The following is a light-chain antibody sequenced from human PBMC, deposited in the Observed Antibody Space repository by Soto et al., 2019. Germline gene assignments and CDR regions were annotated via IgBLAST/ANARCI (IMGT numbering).Light chain of an antibody. CDR2: SNN. J-gene: IGLJ1*01. V-gene: IGLV1-44*01. CDR1: SSNIGSNT. CDR3: AAWDDSLTGLYV. Sequence: QSVLTQPPSASGTPGQRVTISCSGSSSNIGSNTVNWYQQLPGTAPKLFIYSNNQRPSGVPDRFSGSKSGTSASLAISGLQSEDEADYYCAAWDDSLTGLYVFGTGTKVTVL.